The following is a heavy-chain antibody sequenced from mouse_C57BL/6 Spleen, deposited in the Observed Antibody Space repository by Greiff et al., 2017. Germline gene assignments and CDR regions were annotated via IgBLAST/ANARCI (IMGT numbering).Heavy chain of an antibody. CDR1: GYSFTGYF. Sequence: VQLQQSGPELVKPGDSVKISCKASGYSFTGYFMNWVMQSHGKSLEWIGRINPYNGDTFYNQKFKGKATLTVDKSSSTAHMELRSLTSEDSAVYYCARDRTTVVGNAMDYWGQGTSVTVSS. D-gene: IGHD1-1*01. J-gene: IGHJ4*01. CDR3: ARDRTTVVGNAMDY. V-gene: IGHV1-20*01. CDR2: INPYNGDT.